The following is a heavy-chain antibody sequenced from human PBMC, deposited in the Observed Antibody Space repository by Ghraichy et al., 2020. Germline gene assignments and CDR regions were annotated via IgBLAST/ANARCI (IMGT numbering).Heavy chain of an antibody. J-gene: IGHJ5*02. Sequence: SQTLSLTCAVYGGSLSDYFWSWLRQPPGKGLEWIGEINHSGSTNYSPSLKSRVIIAVDTSKNQFSLKLSSVTAADTAVYYCARSATPNYDILTGYYSNWFEPWGQGTLVTVSS. V-gene: IGHV4-34*01. CDR3: ARSATPNYDILTGYYSNWFEP. CDR1: GGSLSDYF. CDR2: INHSGST. D-gene: IGHD3-9*01.